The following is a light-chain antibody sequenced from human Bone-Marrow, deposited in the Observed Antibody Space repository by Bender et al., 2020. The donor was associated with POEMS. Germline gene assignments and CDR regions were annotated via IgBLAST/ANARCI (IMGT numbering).Light chain of an antibody. Sequence: SYVLTQPPSVSVAPGKTATITCGGNNIGRDSVHWYQQKPGQAPVVVVYDDSDRPSGITGRFSGSTSGDTATLTISRVEAGDEADYYCQVWDSGRDHVVFGGGTKLTVL. CDR2: DDS. CDR3: QVWDSGRDHVV. V-gene: IGLV3-21*03. J-gene: IGLJ3*02. CDR1: NIGRDS.